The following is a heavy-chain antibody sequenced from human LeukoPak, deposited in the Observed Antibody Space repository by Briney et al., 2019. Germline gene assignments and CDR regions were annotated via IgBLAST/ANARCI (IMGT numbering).Heavy chain of an antibody. CDR3: AREDLVVVAATDAAWYNWFDP. CDR1: GGTFSSYA. J-gene: IGHJ5*02. D-gene: IGHD2-15*01. CDR2: TIPIFGTA. Sequence: GASVKVSCKASGGTFSSYAISWVRQAPGQGLEWMGGTIPIFGTANYAQKFQGRVTITADESTSTAYMELSSLRSEDTAVYYCAREDLVVVAATDAAWYNWFDPWGQGTLVTVSS. V-gene: IGHV1-69*13.